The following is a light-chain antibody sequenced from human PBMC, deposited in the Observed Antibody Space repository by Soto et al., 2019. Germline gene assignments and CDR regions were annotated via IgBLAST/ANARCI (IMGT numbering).Light chain of an antibody. CDR2: DAS. V-gene: IGKV3-11*01. CDR1: ESVRQY. CDR3: QQRSNWPPRYT. J-gene: IGKJ2*01. Sequence: EIVLTQTPATLSLSPGERATLSCRASESVRQYLAWYQQKPGQAPRLLIYDASSRAIGIPARFSGSGSGTDFTLTIRSLEPEDFAVYYCQQRSNWPPRYTFGQGTKLEMK.